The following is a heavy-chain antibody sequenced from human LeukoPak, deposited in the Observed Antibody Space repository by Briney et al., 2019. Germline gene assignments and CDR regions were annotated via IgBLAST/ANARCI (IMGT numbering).Heavy chain of an antibody. V-gene: IGHV4-39*01. D-gene: IGHD1-7*01. Sequence: SETLSLTCTVSGGSISSSSYYWGWIRQPPGKGLEWIGNIYYSGSTYYNPSLKSRATISVDTSKNQFSLKLSSVTAADTAVYYCVTRNWNYGHFDYWGQGTLVTVSS. CDR2: IYYSGST. J-gene: IGHJ4*02. CDR3: VTRNWNYGHFDY. CDR1: GGSISSSSYY.